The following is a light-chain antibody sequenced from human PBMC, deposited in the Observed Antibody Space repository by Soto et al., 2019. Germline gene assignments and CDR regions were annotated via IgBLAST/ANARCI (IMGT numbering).Light chain of an antibody. CDR1: QSLASSY. CDR2: GAS. Sequence: EILLTQSPGTLSLSPGETATLSCRASQSLASSYLAWYQQRPGQAPSLLIYGASNRATGIPVRFSGSGSGTDFTLTISRLEPEDFAVYYCQQYGSSPEWTFGQGTKVDIK. J-gene: IGKJ1*01. CDR3: QQYGSSPEWT. V-gene: IGKV3-20*01.